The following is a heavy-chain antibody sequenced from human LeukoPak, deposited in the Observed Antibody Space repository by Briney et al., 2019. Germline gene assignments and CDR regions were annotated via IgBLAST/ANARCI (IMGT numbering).Heavy chain of an antibody. CDR2: IYYSGST. CDR1: GGSFSGYY. V-gene: IGHV4-59*01. CDR3: AREIIVGATDYWFDP. D-gene: IGHD1-26*01. Sequence: SETLSLTCAVYGGSFSGYYWSWIRQPPGKGLEWIGYIYYSGSTNYNPSLKSRVTISVDTSKNQFSLKLSSVTAADTAVYYCAREIIVGATDYWFDPWGQGTLVTVSS. J-gene: IGHJ5*02.